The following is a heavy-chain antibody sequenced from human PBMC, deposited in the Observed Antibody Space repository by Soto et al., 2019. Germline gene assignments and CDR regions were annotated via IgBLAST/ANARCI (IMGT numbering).Heavy chain of an antibody. V-gene: IGHV4-39*01. CDR3: ATQLLSDTAMVNLADY. CDR1: GGSISSSSYY. D-gene: IGHD5-18*01. CDR2: IYYSGST. Sequence: ASETLSLTCTVSGGSISSSSYYWGWIRQPPGKGLEWIGSIYYSGSTYYNPSLKSRVTISVDTSKNQFSLKLSSVTAADTAVYYCATQLLSDTAMVNLADYWGQGTLVTVSS. J-gene: IGHJ4*02.